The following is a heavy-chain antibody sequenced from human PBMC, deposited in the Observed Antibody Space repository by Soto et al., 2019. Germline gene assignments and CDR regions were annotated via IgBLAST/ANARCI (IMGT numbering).Heavy chain of an antibody. V-gene: IGHV4-59*01. D-gene: IGHD3-16*01. CDR3: ARRYGGNFDY. CDR2: IYNGATT. CDR1: GGSISSYY. J-gene: IGHJ4*02. Sequence: PSETLSLTCIVSGGSISSYYWTWTRQPPGKGLEWIGCIYNGATTNYNPSLKSRVTISVDTSKNQFSLKLSSVTAADTAVYYCARRYGGNFDYWGQGTLVTVSS.